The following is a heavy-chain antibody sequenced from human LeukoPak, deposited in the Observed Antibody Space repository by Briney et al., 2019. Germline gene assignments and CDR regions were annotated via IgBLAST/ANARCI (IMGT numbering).Heavy chain of an antibody. CDR3: ATVQYSYGQFDY. V-gene: IGHV1-2*02. CDR1: GYTFTGYY. Sequence: GASVKVSCKASGYTFTGYYMHWVRQAPGQGLEWMGWINPNSGGTNYAQKFQGRVTMTRDTSISTAYMELSRLRSEDTAVYYCATVQYSYGQFDYWGQGTLVTVSS. J-gene: IGHJ4*02. CDR2: INPNSGGT. D-gene: IGHD5-18*01.